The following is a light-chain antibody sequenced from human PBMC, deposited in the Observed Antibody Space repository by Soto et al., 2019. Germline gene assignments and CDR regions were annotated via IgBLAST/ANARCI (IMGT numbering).Light chain of an antibody. CDR1: SSNIGAGYD. CDR3: QYYDSSRSSSV. Sequence: QSVLTQPPSVSGAPGQRVTISCTGSSSNIGAGYDVHWYQQLPGTAPKLLIYGNSHRPSGVPDRFSGSNSGTSASLAITGLPDEDADDYYCQYYDSSRSSSVFGGGTKLTVL. V-gene: IGLV1-40*01. CDR2: GNS. J-gene: IGLJ3*02.